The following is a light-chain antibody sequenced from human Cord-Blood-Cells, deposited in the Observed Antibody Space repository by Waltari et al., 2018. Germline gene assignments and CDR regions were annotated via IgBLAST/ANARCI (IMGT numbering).Light chain of an antibody. V-gene: IGLV4-69*01. Sequence: QLVLTQSPSASASLGASVKPTCTLSSGHRSYAIPWHHQQPEKGPRYLMKLNSDGSHSKGDGIPDRFSGSSSGAERYLTISSLQSEDEADYYCQTWGTGIQVFGGGTKLTVL. J-gene: IGLJ2*01. CDR1: SGHRSYA. CDR3: QTWGTGIQV. CDR2: LNSDGSH.